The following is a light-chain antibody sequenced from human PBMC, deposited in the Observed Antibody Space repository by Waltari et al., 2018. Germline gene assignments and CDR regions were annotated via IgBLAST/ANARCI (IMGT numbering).Light chain of an antibody. V-gene: IGKV3D-15*01. CDR2: DVS. CDR3: QQYNEWPWS. CDR1: QSVRRK. J-gene: IGKJ1*01. Sequence: DIVMTQSPATLSVSPGEEATLSCPATQSVRRKLVWYQQKPGQPPRLVIYDVSNRASGIPARFSGRGSGTQCTLSISSLQSEDYAIYFCQQYNEWPWSVGQGTKVETK.